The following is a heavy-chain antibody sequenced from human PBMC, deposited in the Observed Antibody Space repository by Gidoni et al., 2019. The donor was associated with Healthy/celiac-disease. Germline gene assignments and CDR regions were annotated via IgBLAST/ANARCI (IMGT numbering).Heavy chain of an antibody. V-gene: IGHV3-23*01. J-gene: IGHJ6*02. CDR3: AKDRGSSRAHYYYGMDV. CDR1: GFTFSSYA. CDR2: ISGSGGST. Sequence: EVQLLESGGGLVQPGGSLRLSCAASGFTFSSYAMSWVRQAPGKGLEWVSAISGSGGSTYYADSVKGRFTISRDNSKNTLYLQMNSLRAEDTAVYYCAKDRGSSRAHYYYGMDVWGQGTTVTVSS. D-gene: IGHD6-13*01.